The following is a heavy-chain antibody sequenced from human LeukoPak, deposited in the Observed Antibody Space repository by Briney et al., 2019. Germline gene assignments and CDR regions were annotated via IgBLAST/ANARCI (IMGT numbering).Heavy chain of an antibody. CDR3: TRDNAGNDN. V-gene: IGHV3-64*02. D-gene: IGHD3-10*01. CDR2: ISNNGDVA. Sequence: GGSLRLSCAASGFNFSYYAMHWLRQAPGKGLESVSAISNNGDVARYADSVKGRFTVSRDNSKNTLYLQMGSLRTEDMAVYYCTRDNAGNDNWGQGTLVTVSS. J-gene: IGHJ4*02. CDR1: GFNFSYYA.